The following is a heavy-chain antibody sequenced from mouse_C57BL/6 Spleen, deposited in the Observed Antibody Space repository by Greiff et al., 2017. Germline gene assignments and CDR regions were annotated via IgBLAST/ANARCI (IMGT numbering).Heavy chain of an antibody. J-gene: IGHJ3*01. V-gene: IGHV1-55*01. CDR3: ARRGYDYDWFAY. CDR1: GYTFTSYW. D-gene: IGHD2-4*01. Sequence: QVQLQQPGAELVKPGASVKMSCTASGYTFTSYWITWVKQRPGQGLEWIGDIYPGSGSTNYNEKFKSKATLTVDTSSSTAYMQLSSLTSEDSAVXYCARRGYDYDWFAYWGQGTLVTVAA. CDR2: IYPGSGST.